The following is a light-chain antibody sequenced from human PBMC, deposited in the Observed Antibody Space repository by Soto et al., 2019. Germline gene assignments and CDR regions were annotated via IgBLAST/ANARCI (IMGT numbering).Light chain of an antibody. V-gene: IGKV3-20*01. CDR2: GAS. Sequence: HSAATLSVSPGEPSTLSWGASQSVSSNLAWYQQKPGQPPRLFIYGASSRATGIPDRFSGSGSGTDFTLIISRLEPEDFAVYYCQQYGRTPITFGQGTRLEIK. CDR1: QSVSSN. J-gene: IGKJ5*01. CDR3: QQYGRTPIT.